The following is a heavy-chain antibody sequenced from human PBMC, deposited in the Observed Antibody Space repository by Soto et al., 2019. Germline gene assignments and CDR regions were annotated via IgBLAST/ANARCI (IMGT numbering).Heavy chain of an antibody. D-gene: IGHD2-15*01. J-gene: IGHJ5*02. CDR2: MNPNSGNT. Sequence: ASVKVSCKASGDTFTSYEINWVRQATGKGLERMGWMNPNSGNTGYAQKFQGRVTMTRNTSISTGYMELSSLRSEDTAVYYCARLGYCSGGSCRRGNWFDPWGQGTLVTVSS. V-gene: IGHV1-8*01. CDR1: GDTFTSYE. CDR3: ARLGYCSGGSCRRGNWFDP.